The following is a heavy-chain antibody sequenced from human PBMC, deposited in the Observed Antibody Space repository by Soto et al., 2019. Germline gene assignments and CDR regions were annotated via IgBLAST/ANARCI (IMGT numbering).Heavy chain of an antibody. J-gene: IGHJ4*02. D-gene: IGHD2-21*01. CDR1: CGSFTSYH. CDR3: ASDTLAGFHHYFHX. CDR2: TSDTGNT. V-gene: IGHV4-59*01. Sequence: SEALSLTCFFSCGSFTSYHWSWIRHFPGKGVESIAYTSDTGNTNYNTSLQSRVTISLDTSKNQLSLKLTSMTASDTAVYYCASDTLAGFHHYFHXSGQGTLVTVS.